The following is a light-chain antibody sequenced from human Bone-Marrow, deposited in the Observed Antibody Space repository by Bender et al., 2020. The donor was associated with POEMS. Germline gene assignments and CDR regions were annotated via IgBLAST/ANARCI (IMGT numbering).Light chain of an antibody. CDR1: ALSKQY. V-gene: IGLV3-25*03. Sequence: SSELTQSPSVSVSPGQTARITCSGEALSKQYSYWYQKKPGQAPALVIFKDTERPPGIPERFSGSSSGTTVTLTIRGVQAEDEADYYCQSADSSGTTVLFGGGTKLSVL. J-gene: IGLJ2*01. CDR2: KDT. CDR3: QSADSSGTTVL.